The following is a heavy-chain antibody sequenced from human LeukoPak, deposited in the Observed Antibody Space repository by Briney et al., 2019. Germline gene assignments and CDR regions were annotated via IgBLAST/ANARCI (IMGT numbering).Heavy chain of an antibody. CDR1: GYSFTTYW. V-gene: IGHV5-51*01. D-gene: IGHD3-10*01. CDR3: ARGRSYGSGSLSWFDP. CDR2: IYPGDSDT. Sequence: PGESLKISCKGSGYSFTTYWIGWMRQMPGKGLECMGIIYPGDSDTRYSPSFQGQVTISADKSITTAYLQWSSLKASDTAMYYCARGRSYGSGSLSWFDPWGQGTLVTVSS. J-gene: IGHJ5*02.